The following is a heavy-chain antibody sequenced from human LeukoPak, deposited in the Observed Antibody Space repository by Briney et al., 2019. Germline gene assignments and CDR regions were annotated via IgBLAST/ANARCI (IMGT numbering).Heavy chain of an antibody. CDR1: GGSISGYY. CDR3: ARDGRAGSLFAY. D-gene: IGHD3-10*01. Sequence: SETLSLTCTVSGGSISGYYWSWIREPPEKGLEWVGYISYSGSTNYNPSLKSRVTISVDTSKNQFSLKLSSVTAADTAIYYCARDGRAGSLFAYWGQGTLVTASS. V-gene: IGHV4-59*01. CDR2: ISYSGST. J-gene: IGHJ4*02.